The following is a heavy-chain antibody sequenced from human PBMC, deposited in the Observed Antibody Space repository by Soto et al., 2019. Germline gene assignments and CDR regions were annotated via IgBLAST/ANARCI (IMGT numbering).Heavy chain of an antibody. CDR3: ARAALLWFGERKEYHAFDS. CDR1: GYTFTGYY. J-gene: IGHJ3*02. V-gene: IGHV1-2*04. Sequence: ASVKVSCKASGYTFTGYYMHWVRQAPGQGLEGMGWINPNRGGTNYEQKLQGWGTMTRDTSHSTAYMELSRLRSDDTAVYYCARAALLWFGERKEYHAFDSWGQGTMVTVSS. D-gene: IGHD3-10*01. CDR2: INPNRGGT.